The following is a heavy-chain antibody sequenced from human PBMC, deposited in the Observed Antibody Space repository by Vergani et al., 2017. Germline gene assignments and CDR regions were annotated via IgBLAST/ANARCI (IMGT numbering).Heavy chain of an antibody. Sequence: QVQLQESGPGLVKPSETLSLTCTVSGGSISSYYWSWIRQPPGKGLEWIANIYDRGTTNYNPSVNSRVTISVDTSKNKFSLKLSSVTAADTAVYYCAKVAVGTGWYFDLWGRGTLVTVSS. CDR3: AKVAVGTGWYFDL. V-gene: IGHV4-59*01. J-gene: IGHJ2*01. D-gene: IGHD2-15*01. CDR2: IYDRGTT. CDR1: GGSISSYY.